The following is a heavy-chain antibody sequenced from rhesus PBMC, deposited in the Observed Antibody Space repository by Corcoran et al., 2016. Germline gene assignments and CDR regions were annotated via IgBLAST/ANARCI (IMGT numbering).Heavy chain of an antibody. CDR1: GYSFTSDW. CDR3: AKIAAAGGYFDY. D-gene: IGHD6-31*01. J-gene: IGHJ4*01. V-gene: IGHV5-2*01. Sequence: EVQLVQSGAEVKRPGEALKIACKTSGYSFTSDWISGVRQMPGKGLEWMGSIDPSASDTRYSPSFQGQVTISADESISTAYLQWSSLKASDTATYYCAKIAAAGGYFDYWGQGVLVTVSS. CDR2: IDPSASDT.